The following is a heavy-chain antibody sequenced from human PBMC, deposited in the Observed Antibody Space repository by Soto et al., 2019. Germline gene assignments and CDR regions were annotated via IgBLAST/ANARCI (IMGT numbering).Heavy chain of an antibody. J-gene: IGHJ4*02. Sequence: SETLSLTCAVYGGSFRGYYWSWIRQPPGKGLEWIGEINHSGSTNYNPSLKSRVTISVDTSKNQFSLKLSSVTAADTAVYYCARLELGIAARPYDYWGQGTLVTVSS. D-gene: IGHD6-6*01. CDR1: GGSFRGYY. CDR2: INHSGST. V-gene: IGHV4-34*01. CDR3: ARLELGIAARPYDY.